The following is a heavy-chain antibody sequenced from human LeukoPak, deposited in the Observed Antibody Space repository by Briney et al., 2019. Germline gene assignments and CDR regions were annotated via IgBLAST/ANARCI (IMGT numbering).Heavy chain of an antibody. CDR1: GGTFSGYA. CDR2: IIPILGIA. D-gene: IGHD2-8*01. V-gene: IGHV1-69*04. CDR3: ARDSLGYCTNGVCSYYFDY. J-gene: IGHJ4*02. Sequence: SVKVSCKASGGTFSGYAISWVRQAPGQGLEWMGRIIPILGIANYAQKFQGRVTITADKSTSTAYMELSSLRSEDTAVYYCARDSLGYCTNGVCSYYFDYWGQGTLVTVSS.